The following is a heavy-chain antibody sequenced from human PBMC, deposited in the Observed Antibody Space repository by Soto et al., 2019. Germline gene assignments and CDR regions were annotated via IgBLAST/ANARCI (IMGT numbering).Heavy chain of an antibody. D-gene: IGHD2-15*01. CDR2: ISYDGSNK. Sequence: GGSLRLSCAASGFTFSSYGMHWVHQAPGKGLAWVAVISYDGSNKYYADSVKGRFTISRDNSKNTLYLQMNSLRAEDTAVYYCAKARGYCSGGSCLRYYYGMDVWGQGTTVTVSS. V-gene: IGHV3-30*18. J-gene: IGHJ6*02. CDR1: GFTFSSYG. CDR3: AKARGYCSGGSCLRYYYGMDV.